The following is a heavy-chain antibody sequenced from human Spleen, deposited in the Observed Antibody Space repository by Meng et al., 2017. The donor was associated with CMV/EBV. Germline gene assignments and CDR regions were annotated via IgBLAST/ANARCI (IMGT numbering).Heavy chain of an antibody. CDR2: INPNSGGT. V-gene: IGHV1-2*02. CDR1: GYTFTGYY. CDR3: ARDGLYGSPLDY. Sequence: ASVKVSCKASGYTFTGYYMHWVRQAPGQGLEWMGWINPNSGGTNYAQKFQGRVTMTRDTSISTTYMELSRLRSDDTAVYYCARDGLYGSPLDYWGQGTLVTVSS. J-gene: IGHJ4*02. D-gene: IGHD1-26*01.